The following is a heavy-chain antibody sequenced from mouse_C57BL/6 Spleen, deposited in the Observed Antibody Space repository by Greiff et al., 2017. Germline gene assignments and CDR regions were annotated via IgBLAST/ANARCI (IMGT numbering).Heavy chain of an antibody. V-gene: IGHV2-9-1*01. J-gene: IGHJ4*01. CDR1: GFSLTSYA. CDR3: ARNLGGYDAAYAMDY. CDR2: IWTGGGT. Sequence: VQLQQSGPGLVAPSQSLSITCTVSGFSLTSYAISWVRQPPGKGLEWLGVIWTGGGTNYNSALKSRLSISKDNSKSQVFLKMNSLQTDDTARYYCARNLGGYDAAYAMDYWGQGTSVTVSS. D-gene: IGHD2-2*01.